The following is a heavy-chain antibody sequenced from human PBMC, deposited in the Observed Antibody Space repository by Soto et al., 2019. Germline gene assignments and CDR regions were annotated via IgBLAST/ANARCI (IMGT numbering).Heavy chain of an antibody. D-gene: IGHD6-19*01. CDR3: AKVTHRGPIAVAGPLGS. V-gene: IGHV1-46*01. CDR1: GSITNHH. CDR2: FNPSGLST. Sequence: QVHLVQSGAEVKKPGALVNVSCQASGSITNHHMHWVRQAPGQGLEWMGIFNPSGLSTTYAQKFQGRVTITRDTSTSTVYMELSSLTSEDTAVYFCAKVTHRGPIAVAGPLGSWGQGTLVIVSS. J-gene: IGHJ4*02.